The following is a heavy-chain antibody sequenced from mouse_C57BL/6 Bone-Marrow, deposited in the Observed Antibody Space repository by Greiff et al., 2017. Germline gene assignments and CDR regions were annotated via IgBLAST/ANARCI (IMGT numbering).Heavy chain of an antibody. CDR2: IDPSDSYT. V-gene: IGHV1-59*01. CDR1: GYTFTSYW. D-gene: IGHD1-1*01. Sequence: VQLQQPGAELVRPGTSVKLSCKASGYTFTSYWMHWVKQRPGQGLEWIGVIDPSDSYTNYNQKFKGKAPLTVDPSSSTAYMQLSSLTSEDSAVYYCARSFDYGSSLYAMDYWGQGTSVTVSS. CDR3: ARSFDYGSSLYAMDY. J-gene: IGHJ4*01.